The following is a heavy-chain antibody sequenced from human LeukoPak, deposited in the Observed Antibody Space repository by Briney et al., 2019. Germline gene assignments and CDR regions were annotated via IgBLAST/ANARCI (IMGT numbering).Heavy chain of an antibody. CDR2: INHSGST. Sequence: SETLSLTCAVYGGSFSGYYWSWIRQPPGKGLEWIGEINHSGSTNYNPSLKSRVTISVDTSKNQFSLKLSSVTAADTAVYYCARYYDFWSGRNDAFDIWGQGTMVTVSS. V-gene: IGHV4-34*01. CDR1: GGSFSGYY. J-gene: IGHJ3*02. CDR3: ARYYDFWSGRNDAFDI. D-gene: IGHD3-3*01.